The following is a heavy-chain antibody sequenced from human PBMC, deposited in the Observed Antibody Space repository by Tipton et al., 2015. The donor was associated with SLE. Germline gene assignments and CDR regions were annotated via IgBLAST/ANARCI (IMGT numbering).Heavy chain of an antibody. D-gene: IGHD2-21*01. CDR3: AMVSNGPTGGY. J-gene: IGHJ4*02. CDR2: ISGDGGTT. CDR1: GFSVSSNY. Sequence: SLRLSCAASGFSVSSNYMTWVRQAPGTGLEWVSSISGDGGTTFYADSVKGRFTMYRDNSKNILYLQMNSLRTEDTAVYYCAMVSNGPTGGYWGQGTLVTVSS. V-gene: IGHV3-23*01.